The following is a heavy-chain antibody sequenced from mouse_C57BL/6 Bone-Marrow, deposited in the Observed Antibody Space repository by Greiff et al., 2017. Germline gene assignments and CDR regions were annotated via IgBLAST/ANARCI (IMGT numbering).Heavy chain of an antibody. D-gene: IGHD1-1*01. Sequence: EVKLMESGGGLVKPGGSLKLSCAASGFTFSDYGMHWVRQAPEKGLEWVAYISSGSSTIYYADTVKGRFTISRDNAKNTLFLQMTSLRSEDTAMYYCARLGDYYYGSVYFDYWGQGTTLTVSS. CDR3: ARLGDYYYGSVYFDY. J-gene: IGHJ2*01. CDR2: ISSGSSTI. CDR1: GFTFSDYG. V-gene: IGHV5-17*01.